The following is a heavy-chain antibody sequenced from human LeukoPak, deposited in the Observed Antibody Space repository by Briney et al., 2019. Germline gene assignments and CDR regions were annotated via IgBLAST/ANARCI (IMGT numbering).Heavy chain of an antibody. CDR3: ARLPVAGYYYYMDV. CDR1: GGSFSGYY. Sequence: SETLSLTCAVYGGSFSGYYWSWIRQPPGKGLEWIGEINHSGSTNYNPSLKSRVTISVDTSKNQFSLKLSSVTAADTAVYYRARLPVAGYYYYMDVWGKGTTVTISS. V-gene: IGHV4-34*01. CDR2: INHSGST. J-gene: IGHJ6*03.